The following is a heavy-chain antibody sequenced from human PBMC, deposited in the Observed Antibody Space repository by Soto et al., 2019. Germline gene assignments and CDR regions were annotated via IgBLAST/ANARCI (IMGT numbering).Heavy chain of an antibody. Sequence: QVQLVESGGGVVQPGRSLRLSCATSGFTFKSYGMHWVRQAPGKGLEWVTVIWYDGSKKYYADSVKGRFTISRDDSKNTLYLQMNGLRAEDTAIYYCARDVGVVGDTLDYWGQGTLVTVSS. CDR3: ARDVGVVGDTLDY. V-gene: IGHV3-33*01. CDR2: IWYDGSKK. CDR1: GFTFKSYG. D-gene: IGHD2-21*01. J-gene: IGHJ4*02.